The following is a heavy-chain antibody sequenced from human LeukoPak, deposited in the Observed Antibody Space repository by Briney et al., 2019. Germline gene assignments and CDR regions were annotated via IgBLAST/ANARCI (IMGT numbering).Heavy chain of an antibody. CDR3: ARNILFAFDI. CDR2: ISSSRGNT. J-gene: IGHJ3*02. CDR1: GFTFSDYY. V-gene: IGHV3-11*03. Sequence: GGSLRLSCAASGFTFSDYYMSWIRQAPGKGLEWVSYISSSRGNTNYADSMKGRFTISRDNSKNTLYLQVNSLRAEDTAMYYCARNILFAFDIWGQGTMVTVSS.